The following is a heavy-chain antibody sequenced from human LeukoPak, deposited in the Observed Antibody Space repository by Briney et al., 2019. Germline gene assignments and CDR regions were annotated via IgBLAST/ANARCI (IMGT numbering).Heavy chain of an antibody. J-gene: IGHJ4*02. CDR3: ARDFEGAALDY. V-gene: IGHV7-4-1*02. D-gene: IGHD6-6*01. CDR1: GYTFTSYS. Sequence: GASVKVSCKASGYTFTSYSMNWVRQAPGQGLEWMGWINTNTGNPTYAQGFTGRFVFSLDTSVSTAYPQISSLKAEDTAVYSCARDFEGAALDYWGQGTLVTVSS. CDR2: INTNTGNP.